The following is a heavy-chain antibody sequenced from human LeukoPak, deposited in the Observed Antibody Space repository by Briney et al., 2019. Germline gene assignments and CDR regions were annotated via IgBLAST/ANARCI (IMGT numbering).Heavy chain of an antibody. CDR3: AGERSGYYYDRFDH. CDR1: GGSIRTFY. Sequence: SETLSLTCTVSGGSIRTFYWSWIRQPPGKGLEWIGYIYYSGNTKYNPSLKSRVSMSVDTSNNHFSLRLSSVTAADTAVYFCAGERSGYYYDRFDHWGQGNLVTVSS. J-gene: IGHJ4*02. D-gene: IGHD3-22*01. V-gene: IGHV4-59*08. CDR2: IYYSGNT.